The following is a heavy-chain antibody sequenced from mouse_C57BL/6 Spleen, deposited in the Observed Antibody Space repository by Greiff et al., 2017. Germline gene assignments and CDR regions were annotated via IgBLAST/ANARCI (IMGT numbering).Heavy chain of an antibody. CDR1: GYTFTNYW. Sequence: QVQLKESGAELVRPGTSVKMSCKASGYTFTNYWIGWAKQRPGHGLEWIGDIYPGGGYTNYNEKFKGKATLTADKSSSSAYMQFSSLTSEDSAIYYCARSHSNYDAMDYWGQGTSVTVSS. J-gene: IGHJ4*01. D-gene: IGHD2-5*01. CDR2: IYPGGGYT. CDR3: ARSHSNYDAMDY. V-gene: IGHV1-63*01.